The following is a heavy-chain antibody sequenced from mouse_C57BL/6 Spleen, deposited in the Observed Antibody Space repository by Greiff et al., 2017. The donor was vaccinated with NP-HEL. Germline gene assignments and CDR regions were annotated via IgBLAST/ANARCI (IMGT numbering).Heavy chain of an antibody. CDR2: ISSGGSYT. V-gene: IGHV5-6*01. D-gene: IGHD2-1*01. CDR1: GFTFSSYG. Sequence: EVQGVESGGDLVKPGGSLKLSCAASGFTFSSYGMSWVRQTPDKRLEWVATISSGGSYTYYPDSVKGRFTISRDNAKNTLYLQMSSLKSEDTAMYYCARHGKNYFDYWGQGTTLTVSS. J-gene: IGHJ2*01. CDR3: ARHGKNYFDY.